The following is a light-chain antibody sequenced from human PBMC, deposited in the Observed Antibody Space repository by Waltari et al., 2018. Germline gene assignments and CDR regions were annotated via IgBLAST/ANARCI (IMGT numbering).Light chain of an antibody. J-gene: IGKJ4*01. CDR3: QQYNNWPLT. V-gene: IGKV3-15*01. Sequence: EIVMTQSPATLSVSPGERATLSCRASQSVNSNLACYQQRPGHAPRLLIYGASATATGIPARFTGSVSGTEFTLTISSLQSEDVAVYYCQQYNNWPLTFGGGTEVEIK. CDR2: GAS. CDR1: QSVNSN.